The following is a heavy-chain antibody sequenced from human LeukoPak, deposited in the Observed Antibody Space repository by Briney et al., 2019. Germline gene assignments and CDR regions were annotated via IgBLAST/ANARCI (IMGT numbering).Heavy chain of an antibody. D-gene: IGHD2-2*02. Sequence: GGSLRLSCAASGFTFSSYGMHWVRQAPGKGLEWVAFIRYDGSNKYYADSVKGRFTISRDNSKNTLYLQMNSLRAEDTAVYYCAKVKGGGYCSSTSCYTRGYYFDYWGQVTLVTVSS. CDR1: GFTFSSYG. CDR3: AKVKGGGYCSSTSCYTRGYYFDY. V-gene: IGHV3-30*02. J-gene: IGHJ4*02. CDR2: IRYDGSNK.